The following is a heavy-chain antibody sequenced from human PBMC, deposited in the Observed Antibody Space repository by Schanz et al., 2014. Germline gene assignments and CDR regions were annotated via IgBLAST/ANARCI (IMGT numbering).Heavy chain of an antibody. J-gene: IGHJ4*02. D-gene: IGHD1-1*01. V-gene: IGHV3-33*03. CDR1: GFAFSVYG. CDR3: ARGTDWNLHY. CDR2: IWSDGSTK. Sequence: QVQMVESGGGVVQPGRSLRLSCAASGFAFSVYGMHWVRQAPGKGPEWVAVIWSDGSTKYYADSVKGRFTISRDNAKNSLYLQMNSLRVEDTAVYYCARGTDWNLHYWGQGALVTVSS.